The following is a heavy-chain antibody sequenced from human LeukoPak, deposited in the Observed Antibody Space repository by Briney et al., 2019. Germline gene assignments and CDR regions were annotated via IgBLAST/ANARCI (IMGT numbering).Heavy chain of an antibody. J-gene: IGHJ4*02. CDR2: IYYSGST. Sequence: SETLSLTCTVSGGSISSYYWSWIRQPPGKGLEWIGYIYYSGSTNYNPSLKSRVTISVDTSKNQFSLKLSSVTAADTAVYYCARYNWNYYFDYWGQGTLVTVSS. CDR3: ARYNWNYYFDY. CDR1: GGSISSYY. V-gene: IGHV4-59*08. D-gene: IGHD1-1*01.